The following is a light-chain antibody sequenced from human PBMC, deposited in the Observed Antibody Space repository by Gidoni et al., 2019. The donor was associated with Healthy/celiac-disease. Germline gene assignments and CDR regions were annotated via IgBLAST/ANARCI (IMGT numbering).Light chain of an antibody. CDR2: QDS. V-gene: IGLV3-1*01. CDR3: QEWDSSSVV. J-gene: IGLJ2*01. CDR1: ELGDKY. Sequence: SYELTQPPSVSVSPGQTASITCSGDELGDKYACWYQQKPGQSPVLVNYQDSKRPSGIPERFTGSNSGNTATLTISGTQAMDEADYYCQEWDSSSVVFGGGTKLTVL.